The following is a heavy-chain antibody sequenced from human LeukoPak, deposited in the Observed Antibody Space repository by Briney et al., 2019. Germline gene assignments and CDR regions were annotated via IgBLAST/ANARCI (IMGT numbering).Heavy chain of an antibody. CDR1: GGSINNYY. J-gene: IGHJ4*02. D-gene: IGHD3-10*01. CDR3: ARTPRRGGFDS. V-gene: IGHV4-59*01. CDR2: IYYSGST. Sequence: SETLSLTCTVSGGSINNYYWSWIRQSPGKGLEWIGYIYYSGSTKYDPSLKSRVTISLDTSKNQLALNLSSVTAADTAIYYCARTPRRGGFDSWGQGTLVTVSS.